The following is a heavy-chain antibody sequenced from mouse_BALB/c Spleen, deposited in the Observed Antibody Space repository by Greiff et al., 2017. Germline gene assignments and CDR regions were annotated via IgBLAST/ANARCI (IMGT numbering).Heavy chain of an antibody. Sequence: EVQVVESGAELVKPGASVKLSCTASGFNIKDTYMHWVKQRPEQGLEWIGRIDPANGNTKYDPKFQGKATITADTSSNTAYLQLSSLTSEDTAVYYCARGGNYGAYFDDWGQGTTRTVSS. V-gene: IGHV14-3*02. CDR1: GFNIKDTY. J-gene: IGHJ2*01. CDR3: ARGGNYGAYFDD. D-gene: IGHD2-1*01. CDR2: IDPANGNT.